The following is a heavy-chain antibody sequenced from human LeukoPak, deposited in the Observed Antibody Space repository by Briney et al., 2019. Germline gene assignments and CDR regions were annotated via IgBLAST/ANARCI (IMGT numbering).Heavy chain of an antibody. Sequence: TGGSLRLSCAASGFTFSSYWMHWVRQAPGKGLVWVSRINTDGSSTSYADSVKGRFTISRDNAKNTLYLQMNSLRAEDTAVYYCARDSLYQLLSPHVDYWGQGTLVTVSS. CDR2: INTDGSST. V-gene: IGHV3-74*01. J-gene: IGHJ4*02. CDR3: ARDSLYQLLSPHVDY. D-gene: IGHD2-2*01. CDR1: GFTFSSYW.